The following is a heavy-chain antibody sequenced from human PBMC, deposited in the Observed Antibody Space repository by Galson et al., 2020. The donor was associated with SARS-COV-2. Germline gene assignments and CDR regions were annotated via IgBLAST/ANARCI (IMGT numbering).Heavy chain of an antibody. CDR1: GDSVSSNSAA. J-gene: IGHJ3*02. V-gene: IGHV6-1*01. D-gene: IGHD3-10*01. CDR2: TYYRSKWYN. CDR3: ARKLPLVWFGEPSNDDAFDI. Sequence: SQTLSLTCAISGDSVSSNSAAWNWIRQSPSRGLEWLGRTYYRSKWYNDYAVSVKSRITINPDTSKNQFSLQLNSVTPEDTAVYYCARKLPLVWFGEPSNDDAFDIWGQGTMVTVSS.